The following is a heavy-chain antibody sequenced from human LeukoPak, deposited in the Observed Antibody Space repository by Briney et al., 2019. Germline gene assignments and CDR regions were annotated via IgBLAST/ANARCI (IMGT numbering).Heavy chain of an antibody. Sequence: SETLSLTCAVYGGSFSGYYWSWIRQPPGKGLEWIGEINHSGSTNYNPSLKSRVTISVDMSKNQFSLKLSSVTAADTAVYYCARGPMVITYDYWGQGTLVTVSS. J-gene: IGHJ4*02. D-gene: IGHD3-22*01. CDR2: INHSGST. CDR3: ARGPMVITYDY. V-gene: IGHV4-34*01. CDR1: GGSFSGYY.